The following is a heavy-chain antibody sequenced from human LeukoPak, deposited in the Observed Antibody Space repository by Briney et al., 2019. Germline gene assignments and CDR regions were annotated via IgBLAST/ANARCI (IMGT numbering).Heavy chain of an antibody. V-gene: IGHV4-59*08. CDR3: ARGTADTAIDN. D-gene: IGHD5-18*01. Sequence: SETLSLTCTVSGGFISSFYCSWIRQPPGKGVEWIGYIYYSGTTNYNPSLKSRVTISADTSKNQFSLRLSSVTAADTAVYYCARGTADTAIDNWGQGTLVTVSS. CDR2: IYYSGTT. CDR1: GGFISSFY. J-gene: IGHJ4*02.